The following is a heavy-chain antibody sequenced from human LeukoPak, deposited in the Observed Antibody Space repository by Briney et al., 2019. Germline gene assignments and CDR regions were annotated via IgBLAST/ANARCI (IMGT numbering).Heavy chain of an antibody. CDR1: GFTFSNVW. V-gene: IGHV3-15*01. CDR3: TTFNRNDAFDI. D-gene: IGHD2/OR15-2a*01. CDR2: IKSNTDGGTT. Sequence: GGSLRLSCAASGFTFSNVWMSWVRQAPGKGLDWVGRIKSNTDGGTTDYAAPVKGRFTVSRDDSKNTLYLQMTSLKTEDTAVYYCTTFNRNDAFDIWGQGTMVTVSS. J-gene: IGHJ3*02.